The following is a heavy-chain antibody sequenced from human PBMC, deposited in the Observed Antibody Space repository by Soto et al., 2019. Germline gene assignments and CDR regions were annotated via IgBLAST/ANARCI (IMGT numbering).Heavy chain of an antibody. CDR2: IYYSGRT. V-gene: IGHV4-39*01. CDR3: TGRLGYYYGVDV. J-gene: IGHJ6*02. CDR1: GGSIDKTTYH. Sequence: SLTCTVSGGSIDKTTYHWGWIRQPPGRGLEWIGSIYYSGRTYHNPSLKSRITISVDTSKKQLSLKLNSVTAADTAVYYCTGRLGYYYGVDVWGQGTTVTVSS. D-gene: IGHD6-25*01.